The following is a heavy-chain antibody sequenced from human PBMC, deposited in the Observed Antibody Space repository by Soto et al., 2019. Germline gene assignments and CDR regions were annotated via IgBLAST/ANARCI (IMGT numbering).Heavy chain of an antibody. V-gene: IGHV4-31*01. CDR2: IFYSAST. Sequence: QVRLQESGPGLVRPSETLSLTCTASGVSISSAGYYWSWIRHHPGKGLEWIGTIFYSASTYYNPSLKSATSISVDTSKNQFSLNLSSVTAADTAVYYCASPSMLRGVIAFDQWGPGIQVTVSS. D-gene: IGHD3-10*01. CDR3: ASPSMLRGVIAFDQ. J-gene: IGHJ4*02. CDR1: GVSISSAGYY.